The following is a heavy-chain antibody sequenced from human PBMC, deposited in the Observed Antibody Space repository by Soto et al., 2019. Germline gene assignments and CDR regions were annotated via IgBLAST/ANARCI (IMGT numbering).Heavy chain of an antibody. J-gene: IGHJ3*02. D-gene: IGHD3-22*01. CDR1: GGTFSSYA. CDR2: IIPIFGTA. V-gene: IGHV1-69*13. CDR3: ARGLYYYDSSGSYDAFDI. Sequence: GASVKVSCKASGGTFSSYAISWVRQAPGQGLEWMGGIIPIFGTANYAQKFQGRVTITADESTSTAYMELSSLRSEDTAVYYCARGLYYYDSSGSYDAFDIWGQGTLVTV.